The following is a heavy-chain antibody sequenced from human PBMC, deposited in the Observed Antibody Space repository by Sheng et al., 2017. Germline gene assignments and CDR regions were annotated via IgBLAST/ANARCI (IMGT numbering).Heavy chain of an antibody. Sequence: EVQLVESGGGLVKPGGSLRLSCAASGFTFSSYSMNWVRQAPGKGLEWVSSISSSSSYIYYADSVKGRFTISRDNAKNSLYLQMNSLRAEDTAVYYCARSVRGIVVVITSYFDYWGQGTLVTVSS. CDR1: GFTFSSYS. CDR2: ISSSSSYI. V-gene: IGHV3-21*01. D-gene: IGHD3-22*01. J-gene: IGHJ4*02. CDR3: ARSVRGIVVVITSYFDY.